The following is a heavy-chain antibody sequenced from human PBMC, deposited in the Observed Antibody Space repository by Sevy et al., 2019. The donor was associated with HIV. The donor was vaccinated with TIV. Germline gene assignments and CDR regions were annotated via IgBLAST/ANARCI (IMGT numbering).Heavy chain of an antibody. D-gene: IGHD5-12*01. CDR2: ISSSGSAI. V-gene: IGHV3-48*03. J-gene: IGHJ4*02. CDR1: GFRFNIYE. CDR3: VRGRAMIIYD. Sequence: GGSLRLSCAASGFRFNIYEMNWVRQAPGKGLEWVSYISSSGSAIYYAHSVKGRFTISRDNAKSSLYLQMNSLRAEDTAVYYCVRGRAMIIYDWGQGTLVTVSS.